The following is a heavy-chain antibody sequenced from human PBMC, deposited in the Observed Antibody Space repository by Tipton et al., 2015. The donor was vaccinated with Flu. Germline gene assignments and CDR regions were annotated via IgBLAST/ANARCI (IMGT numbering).Heavy chain of an antibody. V-gene: IGHV3-74*01. CDR1: GFTFSNYW. CDR3: ARDRGALDH. J-gene: IGHJ4*02. CDR2: INPDGSYA. Sequence: LSLTCAASGFTFSNYWMHWVRQTPGKGLVWVSRINPDGSYAIYADSVKGRFTISRDVAKNTVYLQMNSLRAEDTAVYYCARDRGALDHWGQGTLVTVSS.